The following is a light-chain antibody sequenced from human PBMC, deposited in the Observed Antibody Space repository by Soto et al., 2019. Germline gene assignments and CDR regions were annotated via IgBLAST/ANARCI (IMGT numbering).Light chain of an antibody. CDR3: SSYTTSTSFIL. V-gene: IGLV2-14*01. CDR1: SRDVGGYNY. J-gene: IGLJ2*01. CDR2: EVS. Sequence: QSVLTQPASVSGSPGQSITISCTGTSRDVGGYNYVSWHQQHPGKAPKVVITEVSNRPSGVSNRFSGSKSGNTASLTISGLQAEDEAYYYCSSYTTSTSFILFGGGTKLTVL.